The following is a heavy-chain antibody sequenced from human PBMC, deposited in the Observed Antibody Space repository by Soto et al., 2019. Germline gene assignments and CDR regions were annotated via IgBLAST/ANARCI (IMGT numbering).Heavy chain of an antibody. CDR3: ARCREDFDWLIDLDAKNYYYYGMDV. J-gene: IGHJ6*02. CDR2: INPSGGST. CDR1: GYTFTSYY. V-gene: IGHV1-46*01. Sequence: GASVKVSCKASGYTFTSYYMHWVRQAPGQGLEWMGIINPSGGSTSYAQKFQGRVTMTRDTSTSTVYMELSSLRSEDTAVYYCARCREDFDWLIDLDAKNYYYYGMDVWGQGTTVTVSS. D-gene: IGHD3-9*01.